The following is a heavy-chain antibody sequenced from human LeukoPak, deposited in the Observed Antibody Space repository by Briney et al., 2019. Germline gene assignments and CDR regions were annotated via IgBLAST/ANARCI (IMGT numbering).Heavy chain of an antibody. Sequence: PGRSVRLSCAVSGFIFSNSGIHWVRQAPGKGLVWVAGISYDGSEKYYAESVKGRFTISRDNSKTTVYLQMNSLEIEDTAVYYCAKDLLGLTAPKAYFDFWGQGTLVTVSS. CDR1: GFIFSNSG. D-gene: IGHD2-21*02. CDR3: AKDLLGLTAPKAYFDF. CDR2: ISYDGSEK. V-gene: IGHV3-30*18. J-gene: IGHJ4*02.